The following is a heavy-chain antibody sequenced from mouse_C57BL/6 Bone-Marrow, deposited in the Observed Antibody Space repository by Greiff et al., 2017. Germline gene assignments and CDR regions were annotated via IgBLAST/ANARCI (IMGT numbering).Heavy chain of an antibody. J-gene: IGHJ3*01. CDR3: ARDQLSSWFAY. CDR2: ISDGGSYT. D-gene: IGHD3-2*02. Sequence: EVKLVESGGGLVKPGGSLKLSCAASGFTFSSYAMSWVRQTPEKRLEWVATISDGGSYTYYPDNVKGRFTISRDNAKNNLYLQMSHLKSEDTAMYYCARDQLSSWFAYWGQGTLVTVSA. V-gene: IGHV5-4*01. CDR1: GFTFSSYA.